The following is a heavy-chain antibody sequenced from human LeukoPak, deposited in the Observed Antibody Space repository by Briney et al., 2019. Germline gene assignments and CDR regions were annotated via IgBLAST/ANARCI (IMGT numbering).Heavy chain of an antibody. CDR2: IYPSGTT. J-gene: IGHJ5*02. V-gene: IGHV4-59*08. Sequence: SETLSLTCTVSGGSISSYYWSWIRQPPGKGLEWIGFIYPSGTTNHNPSLKSRVTISIETSTNQFSLQLSSVTAADTAVYYCARLTDSRGWYVLSGGAAGWFDPWGQGTLVTVSS. CDR1: GGSISSYY. CDR3: ARLTDSRGWYVLSGGAAGWFDP. D-gene: IGHD6-19*01.